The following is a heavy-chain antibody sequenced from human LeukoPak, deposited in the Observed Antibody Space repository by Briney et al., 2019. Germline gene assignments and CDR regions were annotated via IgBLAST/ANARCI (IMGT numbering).Heavy chain of an antibody. J-gene: IGHJ4*02. Sequence: GGSLRLSCAASGFTFSSYEMNWVRQAPGKGLEWVSYISSSGSTIYYADSVKGRFTISRDNAKNSLYLQMNSLRAEDTAVYYCARETPPVGGSHDDYDFWGQGTLVTVSS. CDR1: GFTFSSYE. D-gene: IGHD1-26*01. CDR3: ARETPPVGGSHDDYDF. CDR2: ISSSGSTI. V-gene: IGHV3-48*03.